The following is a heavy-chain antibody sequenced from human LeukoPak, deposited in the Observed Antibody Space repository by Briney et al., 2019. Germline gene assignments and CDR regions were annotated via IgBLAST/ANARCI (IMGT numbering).Heavy chain of an antibody. D-gene: IGHD3-10*01. V-gene: IGHV1-8*01. CDR2: MNPNSGNT. J-gene: IGHJ4*02. Sequence: ASVKVSCKASGYTFTSYDINWVRQATGQGPEWMGWMNPNSGNTGYAQKFQGRVTMTRNTSISTAYMELSSLRSEDTAVYYCATYGSGRYYFDYWGQGTLVTVSS. CDR1: GYTFTSYD. CDR3: ATYGSGRYYFDY.